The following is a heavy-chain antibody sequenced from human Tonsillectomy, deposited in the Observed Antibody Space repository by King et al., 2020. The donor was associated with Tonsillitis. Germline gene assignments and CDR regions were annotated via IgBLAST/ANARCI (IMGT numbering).Heavy chain of an antibody. D-gene: IGHD4/OR15-4a*01. V-gene: IGHV3-9*01. CDR3: SKGTMQEAGYFDL. CDR1: GFTFDDYA. J-gene: IGHJ2*01. Sequence: VQLVESGGGLVQPGRSLRLSCAASGFTFDDYAMHWVRQAPGKGLEWVSGISWNSGSIAYADSVKGRFTVSRDNAKNSLYLQMNSLRDEDTALYYCSKGTMQEAGYFDLWGRGTLVPVSS. CDR2: ISWNSGSI.